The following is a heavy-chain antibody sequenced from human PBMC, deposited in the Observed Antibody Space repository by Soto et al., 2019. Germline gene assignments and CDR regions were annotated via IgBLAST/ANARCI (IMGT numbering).Heavy chain of an antibody. CDR1: GASTVSHYH. Sequence: QVQLQESGPGLVKPSQTLSLTCSVSGASTVSHYHWTWIRQPPGKGLEWMGYIFNSGTTFYNPSLTSRLSISMDTSGNHFSLELRSVTAADTSVYYRALALGPTTGHDYWGQGTLVTVSS. D-gene: IGHD1-26*01. CDR2: IFNSGTT. V-gene: IGHV4-31*02. CDR3: ALALGPTTGHDY. J-gene: IGHJ4*02.